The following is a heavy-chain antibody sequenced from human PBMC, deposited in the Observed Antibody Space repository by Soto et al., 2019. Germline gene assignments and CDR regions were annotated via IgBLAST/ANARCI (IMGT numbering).Heavy chain of an antibody. CDR3: ARGPHPYCNDY. Sequence: QVQLVQSGAEVKKPGASVKVSCKASGYTFTSYDINWVRQATGQGLEWMGWMNPNNNNTGYAQKFKGRVTMTRNTALSTASMEPRSMGYEDTGVYYWARGPHPYCNDYRGQGTLVTVSS. V-gene: IGHV1-8*02. J-gene: IGHJ4*02. CDR2: MNPNNNNT. D-gene: IGHD2-8*02. CDR1: GYTFTSYD.